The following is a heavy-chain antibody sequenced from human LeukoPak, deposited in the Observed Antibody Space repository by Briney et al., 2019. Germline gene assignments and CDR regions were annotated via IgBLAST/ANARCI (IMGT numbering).Heavy chain of an antibody. J-gene: IGHJ5*02. CDR2: FDPEDGET. V-gene: IGHV1-24*01. Sequence: ASVKVSCKVSGYTLTELSMHWVRQDPGKGLEWMGGFDPEDGETIYAQKFQGRVTMTEDTSTDTAYMELSRLRSDDTAVYYCARALPIVSRITIFGVVSPLSWFDPWGQGTLVTVSS. CDR1: GYTLTELS. D-gene: IGHD3-3*01. CDR3: ARALPIVSRITIFGVVSPLSWFDP.